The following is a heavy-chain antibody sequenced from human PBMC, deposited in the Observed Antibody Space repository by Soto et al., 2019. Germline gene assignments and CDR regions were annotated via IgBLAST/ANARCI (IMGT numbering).Heavy chain of an antibody. D-gene: IGHD5-12*01. J-gene: IGHJ6*02. CDR2: ISYDGSNK. V-gene: IGHV3-30*18. CDR1: GFTFSSYG. Sequence: QVQLVESGGGVVQPGRSLRLSCAASGFTFSSYGMHWVRQAPGKGLEWVAVISYDGSNKYYADSVKGRFTISRDNSKNPRYLQMNSLRAEDTAVYYCAKDTRGYSGYDAYYYYGMDVWGQGTTVPVSS. CDR3: AKDTRGYSGYDAYYYYGMDV.